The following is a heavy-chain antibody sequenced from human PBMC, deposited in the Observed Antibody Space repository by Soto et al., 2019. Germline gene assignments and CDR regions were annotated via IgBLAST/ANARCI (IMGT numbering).Heavy chain of an antibody. V-gene: IGHV1-2*02. Sequence: QVQLVQSGAEVKKPGASVYVSCKASGYTFSDYYVHWVRQAPGQGLEWMGWINPNVGGTNYARKFQGRVTMTRDTSLSTVYMKLTRLSPDDTAIYYCARGGREFPRIPYDTWGQGTRVTVSS. CDR3: ARGGREFPRIPYDT. J-gene: IGHJ5*02. CDR2: INPNVGGT. CDR1: GYTFSDYY. D-gene: IGHD3-10*01.